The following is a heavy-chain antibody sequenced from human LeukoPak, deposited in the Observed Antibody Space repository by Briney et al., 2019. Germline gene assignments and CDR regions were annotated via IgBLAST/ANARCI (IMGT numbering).Heavy chain of an antibody. V-gene: IGHV3-23*01. CDR3: AKGGYCGGTSCYFYYMDV. Sequence: GGSLRLSCAASGFTFNSYAMSWVRQPPGKGLEWVSGICGRGGSTYSADYLKGRFTISRDNSKNTLYLQMNNLRAEDTAEYYCAKGGYCGGTSCYFYYMDVWGKGTTVTVSS. CDR1: GFTFNSYA. CDR2: ICGRGGST. D-gene: IGHD2-2*01. J-gene: IGHJ6*03.